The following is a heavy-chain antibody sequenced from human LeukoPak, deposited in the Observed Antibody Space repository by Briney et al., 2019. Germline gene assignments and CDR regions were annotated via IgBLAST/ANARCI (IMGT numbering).Heavy chain of an antibody. Sequence: SETLSLTCTVSGGSISSSSYYWGWIRQPPGKGLEWIGSIYYSGSTYYNPSLKSRVTISVDTSKNQFSLKLSSVTAADTAVYYCARVTGGNWFDPWGQGTLVTVSS. V-gene: IGHV4-39*07. D-gene: IGHD3-10*01. CDR3: ARVTGGNWFDP. J-gene: IGHJ5*02. CDR2: IYYSGST. CDR1: GGSISSSSYY.